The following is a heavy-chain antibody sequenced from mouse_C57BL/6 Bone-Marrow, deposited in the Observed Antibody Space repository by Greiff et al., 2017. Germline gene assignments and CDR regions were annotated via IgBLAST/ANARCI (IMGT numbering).Heavy chain of an antibody. CDR2: ISGGGSYT. Sequence: EVMLVESGGGLVKPGGSLKLSCAASGFTFSSYAMSWVRQTPDKRLEWVATISGGGSYTYYPDNVKGRVTISRDNAKNNLYLQMSQLKSEDTAMYYCARDRRAYYSNWNYFDYWGQGTTLTVSS. CDR1: GFTFSSYA. J-gene: IGHJ2*01. CDR3: ARDRRAYYSNWNYFDY. V-gene: IGHV5-4*01. D-gene: IGHD2-5*01.